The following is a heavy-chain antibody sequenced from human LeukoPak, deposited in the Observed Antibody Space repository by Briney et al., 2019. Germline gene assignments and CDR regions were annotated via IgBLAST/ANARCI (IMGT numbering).Heavy chain of an antibody. CDR2: ISSSGSTI. J-gene: IGHJ4*02. CDR3: ARFPGDY. V-gene: IGHV3-48*03. Sequence: GGALRLSFASSVFTFSRYEMNWVGPAPGKGVEGISYISSSGSTIYYADSVKGRFTISRDNAKNSLYLQMNSLRAEDTAVYYCARFPGDYWGQGTLVTVSS. CDR1: VFTFSRYE.